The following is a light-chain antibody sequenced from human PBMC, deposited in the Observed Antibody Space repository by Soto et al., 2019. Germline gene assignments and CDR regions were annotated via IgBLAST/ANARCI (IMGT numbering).Light chain of an antibody. CDR2: DAS. CDR1: QSVSTY. Sequence: EIVLTQSPANLSLSPGERATLSCRASQSVSTYLAWYQQKPGQAPRLLIYDASNRATGIPARFSGSGSGTEFTLTISSLQSEDFAVYYCQQYNNWPLTFGGGTKVDIK. V-gene: IGKV3-11*01. CDR3: QQYNNWPLT. J-gene: IGKJ4*01.